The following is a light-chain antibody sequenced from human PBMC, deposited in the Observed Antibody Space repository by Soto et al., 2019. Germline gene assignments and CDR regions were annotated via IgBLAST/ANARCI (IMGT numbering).Light chain of an antibody. CDR1: QSVYNNY. CDR2: GAS. CDR3: QHYGTTPPPS. V-gene: IGKV3-20*01. Sequence: EIVLTQSPGTLSLSPGEGATLSCRASQSVYNNYVAWYQQRPGQAPRLLISGASRRATGIPDRLSGSGSGADVTLTISRLESEDFAVYYCQHYGTTPPPSFGQGTKLEIK. J-gene: IGKJ2*01.